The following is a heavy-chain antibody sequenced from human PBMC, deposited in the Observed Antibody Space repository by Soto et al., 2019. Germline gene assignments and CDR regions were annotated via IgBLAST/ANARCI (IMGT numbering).Heavy chain of an antibody. CDR2: ISAHNGNT. V-gene: IGHV1-18*01. CDR1: GYAFTTYG. CDR3: ARERYGDY. Sequence: QVHLVQSGAEVKKPGASVKVSCKGSGYAFTTYGITWVRQAPGQGLEWMGWISAHNGNTNYAQKLQGRVTVTRDTSPSTAYMELRSLRSDDTAVYYCARERYGDYWGQGALVTVSS. D-gene: IGHD1-1*01. J-gene: IGHJ4*02.